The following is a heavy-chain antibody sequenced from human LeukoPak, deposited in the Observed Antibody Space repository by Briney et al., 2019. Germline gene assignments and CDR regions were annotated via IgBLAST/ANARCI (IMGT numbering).Heavy chain of an antibody. CDR2: ISGSGGST. J-gene: IGHJ5*02. Sequence: PGGSLRLSCAASGFTFSSYAMSWVRQAPGKGLEWVSAISGSGGSTYYADSVKGRFTISRDNSKNMLYLQMSSLRAEDTAVYYCAKGSIAAAGPNWFDPWGQGTLVTVSS. CDR3: AKGSIAAAGPNWFDP. D-gene: IGHD6-13*01. V-gene: IGHV3-23*01. CDR1: GFTFSSYA.